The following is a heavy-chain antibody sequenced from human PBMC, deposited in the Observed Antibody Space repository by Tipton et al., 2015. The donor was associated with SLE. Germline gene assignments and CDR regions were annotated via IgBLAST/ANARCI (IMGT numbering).Heavy chain of an antibody. CDR2: IYYSGST. V-gene: IGHV4-38-2*02. J-gene: IGHJ4*02. CDR3: ARQGTGLSYD. D-gene: IGHD1-1*01. CDR1: GYSISSGYY. Sequence: TLSLTCTVSGYSISSGYYWGWIRQPPGKGLEWIGSIYYSGSTYYNPSLKSRVTISVDTSKNQFSLKLSSVTAADTAVYYCARQGTGLSYDWGQGTLVTVSS.